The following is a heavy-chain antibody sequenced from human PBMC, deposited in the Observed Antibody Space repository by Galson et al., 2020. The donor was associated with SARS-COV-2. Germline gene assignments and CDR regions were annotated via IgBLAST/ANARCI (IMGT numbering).Heavy chain of an antibody. D-gene: IGHD3-3*01. CDR1: GFSLTSNGVG. Sequence: ESGPTLVKPTQTLTLTCTFSGFSLTSNGVGVGWIRQPPGKALEWLALIYWNDDKRYSPSPKSRLTITKDTSKNQVVLTMTKMDPVDTATYFCAHSAPSTLTFFGLVVVKDYFDYWGQGTLVTVSS. V-gene: IGHV2-5*01. CDR3: AHSAPSTLTFFGLVVVKDYFDY. J-gene: IGHJ4*02. CDR2: IYWNDDK.